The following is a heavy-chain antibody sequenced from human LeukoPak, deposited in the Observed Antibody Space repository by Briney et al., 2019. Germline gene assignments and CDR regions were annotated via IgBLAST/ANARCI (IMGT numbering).Heavy chain of an antibody. Sequence: PGGSLRLSCAASGFTFSSYAMSWVRQAPEKGLEWVSAISGSGGSTYYADSVKGRFAISRDNSKNTLYLQMSSLRVEDTAVYYCATVHYDYVWGSYRSRYYFDYWGQGTLVTVSS. CDR2: ISGSGGST. CDR1: GFTFSSYA. D-gene: IGHD3-16*02. V-gene: IGHV3-23*01. J-gene: IGHJ4*02. CDR3: ATVHYDYVWGSYRSRYYFDY.